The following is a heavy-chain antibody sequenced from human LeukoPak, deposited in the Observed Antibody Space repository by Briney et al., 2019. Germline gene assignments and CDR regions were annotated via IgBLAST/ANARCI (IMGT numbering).Heavy chain of an antibody. J-gene: IGHJ6*03. CDR2: ISIDWTAT. D-gene: IGHD3-16*01. CDR1: GFTFTDSW. V-gene: IGHV3-74*01. CDR3: ARDKGEGIYYFYMAV. Sequence: GGSLRLSCAASGFTFTDSWRNWVRQGPGKGLVWVSRISIDWTATNYADAVKGRFTTSRHNSKNTVYLQMNGLRVEDTAVYFCARDKGEGIYYFYMAVWGKGTTVTVSS.